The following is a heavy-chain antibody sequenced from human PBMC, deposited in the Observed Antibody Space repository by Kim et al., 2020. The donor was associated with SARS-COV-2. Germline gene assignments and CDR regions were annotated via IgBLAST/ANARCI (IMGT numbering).Heavy chain of an antibody. Sequence: SETLSLTCAVYGGSFSGYYWSWIRQPPGKGLEWIGEINHSGSTNYNPSLKSRVTISVDTSKNQFSLKLSSVTAADTAVYYCARGLYSSSWYMVYWGQGTLVTVSS. CDR3: ARGLYSSSWYMVY. D-gene: IGHD6-13*01. CDR2: INHSGST. CDR1: GGSFSGYY. J-gene: IGHJ4*02. V-gene: IGHV4-34*01.